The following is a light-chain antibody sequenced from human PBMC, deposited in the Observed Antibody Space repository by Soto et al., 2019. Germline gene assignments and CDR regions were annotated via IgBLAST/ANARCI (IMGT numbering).Light chain of an antibody. CDR2: AAS. CDR1: QSVSGR. Sequence: EIVMTQSPATLSVSPGERATLSCRDSQSVSGRLAWYQQKRGQVPRLLIYAASTRSTGIPARFSGSGSGTEFTLTISTLQSEDFAVYYCQQYDSWPLTFGGGTKVDIK. J-gene: IGKJ4*01. V-gene: IGKV3-15*01. CDR3: QQYDSWPLT.